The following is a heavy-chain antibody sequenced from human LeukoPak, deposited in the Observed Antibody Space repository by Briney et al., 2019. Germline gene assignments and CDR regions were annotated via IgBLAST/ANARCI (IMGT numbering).Heavy chain of an antibody. J-gene: IGHJ3*02. CDR2: ISYHGSNK. Sequence: GGSLRLSCATSGFTFSSYGMHWVRQAPGKGLEWVAVISYHGSNKYYADSVKGRFTISRDNSKNTLYLQMNSLRAEDTAVYYCAKGADMYDAFDIWGQGTMVTVSS. V-gene: IGHV3-30*18. CDR3: AKGADMYDAFDI. CDR1: GFTFSSYG.